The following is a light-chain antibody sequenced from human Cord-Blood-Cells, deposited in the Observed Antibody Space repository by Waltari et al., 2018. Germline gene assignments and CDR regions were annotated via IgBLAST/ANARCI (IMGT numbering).Light chain of an antibody. CDR2: DVS. J-gene: IGLJ1*01. V-gene: IGLV2-14*01. Sequence: QSALPQPASVSGSPGQSITISCTGTSSDVGGYNDVSWYQPHPGKAPKLMIYDVSKRPSGVSNRFSGSKSGNTASLTISGLQAEDEADYYCSSYTSSSTYVFGTGTKVTVL. CDR1: SSDVGGYND. CDR3: SSYTSSSTYV.